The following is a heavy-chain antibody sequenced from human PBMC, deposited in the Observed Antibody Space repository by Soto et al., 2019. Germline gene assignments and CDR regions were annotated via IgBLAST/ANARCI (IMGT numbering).Heavy chain of an antibody. Sequence: SETLSLTCTVSGGSISSSSYYWGWIRQPPGKGLEWIGSIYYSGSTYYNPSLKSRVTISVDTSKSQFSLKLSSVTAADTAVYYCARHQTPSYDFWSGYYTQATYYYYYMDVWGKGTTVTVSS. CDR2: IYYSGST. CDR3: ARHQTPSYDFWSGYYTQATYYYYYMDV. J-gene: IGHJ6*03. CDR1: GGSISSSSYY. D-gene: IGHD3-3*01. V-gene: IGHV4-39*01.